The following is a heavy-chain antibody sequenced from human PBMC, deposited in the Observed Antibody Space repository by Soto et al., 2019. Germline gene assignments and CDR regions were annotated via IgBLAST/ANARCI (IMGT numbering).Heavy chain of an antibody. Sequence: QVQLVQSGPEVKMPGASVNVSCKTSGYTFTAYGLAWLRQAPGQRPEWMGWVGTNNHNTNYAEKFQGRVTMTTVTSTATTSMELRSLRSDDTAVYYCARELNTDSSAYYSFAYWGQGPLVTVSS. CDR1: GYTFTAYG. V-gene: IGHV1-18*01. J-gene: IGHJ4*02. CDR2: VGTNNHNT. CDR3: ARELNTDSSAYYSFAY. D-gene: IGHD3-22*01.